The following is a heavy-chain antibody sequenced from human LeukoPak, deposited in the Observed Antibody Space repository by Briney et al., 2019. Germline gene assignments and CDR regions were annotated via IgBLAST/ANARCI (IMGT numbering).Heavy chain of an antibody. J-gene: IGHJ4*02. CDR3: ARELLWFGELLDY. V-gene: IGHV3-30*04. CDR2: ISYDGSNK. D-gene: IGHD3-10*01. CDR1: GFTFSSYA. Sequence: GRSLRLSCAASGFTFSSYAMHWVRQAPGKGLEWVAVISYDGSNKYYADSVKGRFTISRDNSKNTLYLQMNSLRAEDTAVYYCARELLWFGELLDYWGQGTLVTVSS.